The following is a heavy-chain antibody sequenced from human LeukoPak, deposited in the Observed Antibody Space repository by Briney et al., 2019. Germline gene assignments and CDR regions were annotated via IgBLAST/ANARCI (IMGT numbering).Heavy chain of an antibody. CDR3: ARGRTTYYSDSVAYYRDAFDI. CDR2: IYTTGST. Sequence: PSETLSLTCTVSGGSISSYYWSWIRQPAGKGLEWIGRIYTTGSTNYNPSLKSRVTLSLDTSKNQFSLKLSSVTAADTAVYYCARGRTTYYSDSVAYYRDAFDIWGQGTMVTVSS. CDR1: GGSISSYY. V-gene: IGHV4-4*07. J-gene: IGHJ3*02. D-gene: IGHD3-22*01.